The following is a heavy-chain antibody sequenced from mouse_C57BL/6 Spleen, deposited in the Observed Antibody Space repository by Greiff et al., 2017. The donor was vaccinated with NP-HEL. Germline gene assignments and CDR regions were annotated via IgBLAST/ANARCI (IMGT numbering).Heavy chain of an antibody. V-gene: IGHV1-26*01. CDR3: AEYYSSSYDYFDY. Sequence: EVQLQQSGPELVKPGASVKISCKASGYTFTDYYMNWVKQSHGKSLEWIGDINPNNGGTSYNQKFKGKATLTVDKSSSTAYMELRSLTSEDAAVDYCAEYYSSSYDYFDYWGQGTTLTVSS. CDR1: GYTFTDYY. CDR2: INPNNGGT. D-gene: IGHD1-1*01. J-gene: IGHJ2*01.